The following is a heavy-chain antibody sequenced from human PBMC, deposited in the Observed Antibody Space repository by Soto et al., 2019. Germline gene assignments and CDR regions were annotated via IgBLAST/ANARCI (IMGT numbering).Heavy chain of an antibody. CDR1: GGSISSYY. CDR2: IYYSGST. Sequence: SETLSLTCTVSGGSISSYYWSWIRQPPGKGLEWIGYIYYSGSTNYNPSLKSRVTISVDTSKNQFSLKLSSVTAADTAVYYCARSQGGPNWFDPWGQGTLVTVSS. V-gene: IGHV4-59*01. CDR3: ARSQGGPNWFDP. J-gene: IGHJ5*02. D-gene: IGHD1-26*01.